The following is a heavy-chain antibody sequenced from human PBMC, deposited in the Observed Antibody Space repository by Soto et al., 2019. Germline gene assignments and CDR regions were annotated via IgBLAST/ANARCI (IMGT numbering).Heavy chain of an antibody. J-gene: IGHJ4*02. V-gene: IGHV4-31*03. CDR2: IYYSGST. Sequence: SETLSLTCTVSGGSLSSGAYYWSWIRQHPGKGLEWIGYIYYSGSTYYNPSLESRVTLSVDTSTKQFSLKVSSVTAADTAVYYCARHPGYYDILTGYTTYYFDSWGQGILVTVSS. D-gene: IGHD3-9*01. CDR3: ARHPGYYDILTGYTTYYFDS. CDR1: GGSLSSGAYY.